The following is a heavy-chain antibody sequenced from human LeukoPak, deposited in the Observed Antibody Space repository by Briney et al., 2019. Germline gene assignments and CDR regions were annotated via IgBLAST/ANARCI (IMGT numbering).Heavy chain of an antibody. CDR3: ARAVGYSGYGVDY. V-gene: IGHV4-31*03. CDR2: IYYSGST. Sequence: SETLSLTCTVSGGSISSGGYYWSWIRQHPGKGLEWIGYIYYSGSTYYNPSLKSRVTISVDTSKNQFSLKLSSVTAADRAVYYCARAVGYSGYGVDYWGQGTLVTVSS. J-gene: IGHJ4*02. D-gene: IGHD5-12*01. CDR1: GGSISSGGYY.